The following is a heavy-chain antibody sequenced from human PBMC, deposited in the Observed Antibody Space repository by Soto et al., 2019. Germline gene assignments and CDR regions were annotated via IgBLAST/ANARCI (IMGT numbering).Heavy chain of an antibody. CDR2: ISGSGGNT. J-gene: IGHJ4*02. CDR3: AKAASLYYFDH. CDR1: GFTFHTYA. D-gene: IGHD2-2*02. Sequence: LRLSCAASGFTFHTYAMNWVRQAPGKGLEWVSSISGSGGNTYYADSVKGRFTISRDNSKNTLILQMNSLRAEDTAVYYCAKAASLYYFDHWGQGTQVTVSS. V-gene: IGHV3-23*01.